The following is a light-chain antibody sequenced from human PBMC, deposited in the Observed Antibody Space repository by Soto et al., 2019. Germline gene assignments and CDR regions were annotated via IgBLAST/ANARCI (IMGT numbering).Light chain of an antibody. J-gene: IGLJ3*02. CDR2: LNSDGSH. CDR1: SGHSSYA. CDR3: QTWGTGIPWV. V-gene: IGLV4-69*01. Sequence: QPVLTQSPSASASLGASVKLTCTLSSGHSSYAIAWHQQQPEKGPQYLMKLNSDGSHSKGDGSPDRFSGSSSGAERYLTISSLYSEDEADYYCQTWGTGIPWVFGGGTKLTVL.